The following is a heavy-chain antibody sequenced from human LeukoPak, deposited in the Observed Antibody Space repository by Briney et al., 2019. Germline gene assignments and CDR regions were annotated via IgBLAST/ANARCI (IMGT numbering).Heavy chain of an antibody. D-gene: IGHD3-22*01. Sequence: GGSLRLSCAASGFAFSSYAMNWVRQAPGKGLEWVSYISSSGSTIYYADSVKGRFTISRDNAKNSLYLQMNSLRAEDTAVYYCAGGKYYDSSGYWGQGTLVTVSS. CDR1: GFAFSSYA. CDR2: ISSSGSTI. J-gene: IGHJ4*02. V-gene: IGHV3-48*03. CDR3: AGGKYYDSSGY.